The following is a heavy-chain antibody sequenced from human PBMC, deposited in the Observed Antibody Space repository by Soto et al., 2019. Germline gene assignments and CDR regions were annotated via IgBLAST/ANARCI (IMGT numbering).Heavy chain of an antibody. J-gene: IGHJ4*02. CDR2: IYHSGST. Sequence: SETLSLTCAVSGYSISSGYYWGWIRQPPGKGLEWVGSIYHSGSTYYNPSLKSRVTISVDTSKNTLYLQMNSLRAEDTALYYCAPQGARGLYYFDNWGQGTLGTVSS. CDR3: APQGARGLYYFDN. V-gene: IGHV4-38-2*01. CDR1: GYSISSGYY. D-gene: IGHD1-26*01.